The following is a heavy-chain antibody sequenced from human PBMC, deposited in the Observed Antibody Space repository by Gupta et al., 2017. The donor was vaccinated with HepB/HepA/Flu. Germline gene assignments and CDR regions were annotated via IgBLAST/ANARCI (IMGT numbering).Heavy chain of an antibody. CDR2: ISGDGSYT. CDR3: ARDFDWEGGV. J-gene: IGHJ6*02. CDR1: GF. V-gene: IGHV3-74*01. D-gene: IGHD3-9*01. Sequence: EVQLVESGGDLAQPGGSLRLSCAGSGFIPWVRQSPGKGLVWVSRISGDGSYTKYADSVMGRFTISRDNAKNTVYLQMNSLRVDDTAVYYCARDFDWEGGVWGQGTTVTVSS.